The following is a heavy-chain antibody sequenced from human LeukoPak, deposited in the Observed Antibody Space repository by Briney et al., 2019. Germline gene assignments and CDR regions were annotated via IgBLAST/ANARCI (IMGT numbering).Heavy chain of an antibody. CDR2: IKQDGSEK. J-gene: IGHJ5*01. D-gene: IGHD3-22*01. Sequence: PGGSLRLSCAASRLILSNYLMSWVRQAPGKGLEYVANIKQDGSEKYYVDSVKGRFTISRDNAKNSLYLQMNSLRAEDTAVYYCARGNQDDSSGYLSRWAFDSWGQGTLVTVSS. V-gene: IGHV3-7*04. CDR3: ARGNQDDSSGYLSRWAFDS. CDR1: RLILSNYL.